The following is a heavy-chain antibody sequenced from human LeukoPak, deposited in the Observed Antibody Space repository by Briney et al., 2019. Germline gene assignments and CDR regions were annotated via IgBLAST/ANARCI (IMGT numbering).Heavy chain of an antibody. CDR1: GGTFRSFA. CDR2: IIPIFRTA. J-gene: IGHJ4*02. CDR3: ARALRYYSDSSGYAFYY. D-gene: IGHD3-22*01. V-gene: IGHV1-69*01. Sequence: SVKVSCKASGGTFRSFAISWVRQAPGQGLEWMGGIIPIFRTANNAQKFQGRLTITADESTSTAYMELSSLRSEDTAVYYCARALRYYSDSSGYAFYYWGQGTLVTVSS.